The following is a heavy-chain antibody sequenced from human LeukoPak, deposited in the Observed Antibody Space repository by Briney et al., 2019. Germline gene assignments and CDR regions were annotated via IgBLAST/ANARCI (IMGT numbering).Heavy chain of an antibody. Sequence: RGESLKISCKGSGYSFTNYWIGWVRQMPGKGLEWMGIIYPGDSDTRYSPSFQGQVTISADKSISTAYLRWSSLKASDTAMYYCARPLGVAGMGVFDYWGQGALVTVSS. V-gene: IGHV5-51*01. CDR2: IYPGDSDT. J-gene: IGHJ4*02. CDR3: ARPLGVAGMGVFDY. CDR1: GYSFTNYW. D-gene: IGHD6-19*01.